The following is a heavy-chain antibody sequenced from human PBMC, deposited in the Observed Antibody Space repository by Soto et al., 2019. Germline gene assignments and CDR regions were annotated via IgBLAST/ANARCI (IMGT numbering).Heavy chain of an antibody. CDR2: ISGSGGST. CDR3: ASTAPKIAVAGIFPFDY. D-gene: IGHD6-19*01. Sequence: WSLGLSCAASGFTFSSYAMSWVRQAPGKGLEWVSAISGSGGSTYYADSVKGRFTISRDNSKNTLYLQMNSLRAEDTAVYYCASTAPKIAVAGIFPFDYWGQGTLVTVSS. CDR1: GFTFSSYA. J-gene: IGHJ4*02. V-gene: IGHV3-23*01.